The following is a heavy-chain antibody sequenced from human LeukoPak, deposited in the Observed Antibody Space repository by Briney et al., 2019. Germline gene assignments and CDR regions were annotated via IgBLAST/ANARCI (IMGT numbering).Heavy chain of an antibody. CDR3: AKGGSGSYRYNWFDP. CDR1: GYHFTSYW. CDR2: IYPGDSDT. J-gene: IGHJ5*02. D-gene: IGHD3-10*01. Sequence: GEALQISFQGSGYHFTSYWIGWVRPVPGKGLEWMGIIYPGDSDTRYSPSFQGQVNISADKSISTAYPQWSSLKASDTAMYYCAKGGSGSYRYNWFDPWGPGTLVTVSS. V-gene: IGHV5-51*01.